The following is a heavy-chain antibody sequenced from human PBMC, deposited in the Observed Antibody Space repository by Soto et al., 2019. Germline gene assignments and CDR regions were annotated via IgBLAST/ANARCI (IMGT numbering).Heavy chain of an antibody. CDR1: GFTFSSYS. V-gene: IGHV3-33*08. D-gene: IGHD6-13*01. CDR2: ICYNGSNI. J-gene: IGHJ6*02. CDR3: ARGGLIAADYYYGMDV. Sequence: GGSLRLSCAASGFTFSSYSMNWVRQAPGKGLEWVAGICYNGSNIYYVDSVKGRFTISRDNSKYTLYLQMNSLRAEDTALYYCARGGLIAADYYYGMDVWGQGTTVTVSS.